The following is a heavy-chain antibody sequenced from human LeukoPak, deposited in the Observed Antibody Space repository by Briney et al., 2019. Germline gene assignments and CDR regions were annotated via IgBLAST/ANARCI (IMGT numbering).Heavy chain of an antibody. CDR3: VRSKSGTYGWFDP. CDR2: IYYTGST. CDR1: GGSISRYY. V-gene: IGHV4-59*01. J-gene: IGHJ5*02. D-gene: IGHD4-17*01. Sequence: SETLSLTCTVSGGSISRYYWSWIRQPPGKGLEWIGYIYYTGSTNYNPSLKSRVSISVDTSKNQFSLKVSSVTAADTAVYYCVRSKSGTYGWFDPWGQGTLVTVSS.